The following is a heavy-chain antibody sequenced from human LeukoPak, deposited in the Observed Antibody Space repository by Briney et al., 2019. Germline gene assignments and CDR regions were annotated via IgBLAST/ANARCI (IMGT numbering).Heavy chain of an antibody. J-gene: IGHJ4*02. CDR1: GFTFSSYA. V-gene: IGHV3-23*01. Sequence: GGSLRLSCAASGFTFSSYAMSWVRQAPGKGLEWVSAISGSGDSTYYGDSVKGRFTISRDNSKNTLYLQMNGLRAEDTAAYYCAKTRPLDSSSWSHGDYWGQGTLVTVSS. CDR3: AKTRPLDSSSWSHGDY. D-gene: IGHD6-13*01. CDR2: ISGSGDST.